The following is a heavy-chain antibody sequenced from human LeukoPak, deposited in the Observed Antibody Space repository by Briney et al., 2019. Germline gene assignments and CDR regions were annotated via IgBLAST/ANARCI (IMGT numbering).Heavy chain of an antibody. J-gene: IGHJ5*02. CDR1: GGSFSGYY. CDR3: AREYPYGYVRWFDP. D-gene: IGHD3-16*01. Sequence: SETLSLTCAVYGGSFSGYYWSWIRQPPGKGLEWIGEINHSGSTNYNPSLKSRVTISVDTSKNQFSLKLSSVTAADTAVYYCAREYPYGYVRWFDPWGQGTLVTVSS. CDR2: INHSGST. V-gene: IGHV4-34*01.